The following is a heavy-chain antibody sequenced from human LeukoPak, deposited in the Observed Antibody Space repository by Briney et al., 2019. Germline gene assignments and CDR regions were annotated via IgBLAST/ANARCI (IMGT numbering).Heavy chain of an antibody. CDR3: AKDHYWSIDY. D-gene: IGHD3-3*01. Sequence: GGSLRLSCAASGFDFSSNWMHWVRHAPGQGLVWVSRIKGDGISTNYTDSVKGRSTISRDIAKNTLYLQMNSLRAEDTGVYYCAKDHYWSIDYWGRGTLVTVSS. CDR2: IKGDGIST. J-gene: IGHJ4*02. CDR1: GFDFSSNW. V-gene: IGHV3-74*01.